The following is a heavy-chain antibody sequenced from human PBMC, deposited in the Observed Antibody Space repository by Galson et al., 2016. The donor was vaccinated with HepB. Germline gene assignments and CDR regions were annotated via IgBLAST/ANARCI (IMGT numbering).Heavy chain of an antibody. CDR1: GFSFNSYA. CDR2: ISGTGGTT. J-gene: IGHJ4*02. Sequence: SLRLSCAVSGFSFNSYAFSWVRQTPGKGLEWVSAISGTGGTTDYTDSVKGRFTISRDYSQSRLYLQMNSLRAEDTAIYYCAKENDFWSGYLSHWGQGALVTVSS. CDR3: AKENDFWSGYLSH. D-gene: IGHD3-3*01. V-gene: IGHV3-23*01.